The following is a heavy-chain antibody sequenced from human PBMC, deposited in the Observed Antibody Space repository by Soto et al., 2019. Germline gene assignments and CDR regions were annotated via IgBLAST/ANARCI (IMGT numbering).Heavy chain of an antibody. V-gene: IGHV3-23*01. Sequence: PGGSLRLSCAASGFTFSSYAMSWVRQAPGKGLEWVSAISGSGGSTYYADSVKGRFTISRDNSKNTLYLQMNSLRAEDTAVYYCAKEISSSWYDRRTFDPWGQGTLVTVSS. J-gene: IGHJ5*02. CDR3: AKEISSSWYDRRTFDP. D-gene: IGHD6-13*01. CDR1: GFTFSSYA. CDR2: ISGSGGST.